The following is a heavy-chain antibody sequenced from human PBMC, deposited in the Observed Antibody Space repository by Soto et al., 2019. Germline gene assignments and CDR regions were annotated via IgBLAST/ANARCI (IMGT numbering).Heavy chain of an antibody. J-gene: IGHJ4*02. V-gene: IGHV3-30*18. Sequence: PGGSLRLSCAASGFTFRSYDMHWVRQAPGKGLEWVALISYDGSKKYYVDSVKGRFTISRDNSNNTVYLEMNSLRTEDTAVFFCAKIPPACSGGRCHSLDYWGQGTLVTVSS. CDR2: ISYDGSKK. CDR1: GFTFRSYD. CDR3: AKIPPACSGGRCHSLDY. D-gene: IGHD2-15*01.